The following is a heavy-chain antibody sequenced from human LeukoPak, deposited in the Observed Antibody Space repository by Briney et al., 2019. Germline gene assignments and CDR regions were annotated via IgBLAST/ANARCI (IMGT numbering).Heavy chain of an antibody. CDR1: GYTFNGYY. CDR2: INPHSGVT. D-gene: IGHD3-10*01. Sequence: ASVQVSCKASGYTFNGYYMHWMGQAPGHGLAWMGWINPHSGVTNYAPTSQGRVTMTRDTSISTAYMDLSGLRSDDTAVYYCAREFDEGSPRFDYWGHGTLLTVSS. J-gene: IGHJ4*01. V-gene: IGHV1-2*02. CDR3: AREFDEGSPRFDY.